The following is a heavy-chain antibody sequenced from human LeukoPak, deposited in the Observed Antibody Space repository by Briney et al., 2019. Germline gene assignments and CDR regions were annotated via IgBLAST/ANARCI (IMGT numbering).Heavy chain of an antibody. D-gene: IGHD5-24*01. V-gene: IGHV3-21*01. CDR1: GFTFSSYS. CDR3: ARTRDGYNTNWFDP. Sequence: KTGGSLRLSCAASGFTFSSYSMNWVRQAPGKGPEWVSSISSSSSYIYYADSVKGRFTISRDNAKNSLYLQMNSLRAEDTAVYYCARTRDGYNTNWFDPWGQGTLVTVSS. CDR2: ISSSSSYI. J-gene: IGHJ5*02.